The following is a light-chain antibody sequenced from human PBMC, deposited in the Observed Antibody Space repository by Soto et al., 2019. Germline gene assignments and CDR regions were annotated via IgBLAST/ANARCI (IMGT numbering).Light chain of an antibody. J-gene: IGKJ5*01. CDR1: QSVSSY. V-gene: IGKV3-11*01. CDR2: DAS. Sequence: DIVSTQSPASLSLSPGERATLSCRAGQSVSSYLAWYHQKPGQAPRLLNYDASDRAPGIPTRFSGSGSGTDFPPTISSLEPEDFAVYYCQQRSNWPITFGQGTQLEIK. CDR3: QQRSNWPIT.